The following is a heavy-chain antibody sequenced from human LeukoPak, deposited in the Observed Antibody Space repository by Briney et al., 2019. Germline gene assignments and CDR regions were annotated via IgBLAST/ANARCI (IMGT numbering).Heavy chain of an antibody. CDR1: GGSFSGYY. CDR2: INHSGST. J-gene: IGHJ5*02. CDR3: AGLIVGANWFDP. D-gene: IGHD1-26*01. V-gene: IGHV4-34*01. Sequence: PSETLSLTCAVYGGSFSGYYWSWIRQPPGKGLEWIGEINHSGSTNYNPSLKSRVTISVDTSKNQFSLKLSSVTAADTAVYYCAGLIVGANWFDPWGQGTLVTVSS.